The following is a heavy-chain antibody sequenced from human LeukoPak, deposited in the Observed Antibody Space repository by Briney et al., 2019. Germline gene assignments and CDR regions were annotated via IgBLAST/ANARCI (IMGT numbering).Heavy chain of an antibody. Sequence: KPSETLSLTCTVSGGSISSYYWSWIRQPPGKGLEWIGYICYSGSTNYNPSLKSRVTISVDTSKNQFSLQLNSVTPEDTAVYYCARNAMVRGASNWFDPWGQGTLVTVSS. D-gene: IGHD3-10*01. V-gene: IGHV4-59*12. CDR2: ICYSGST. CDR1: GGSISSYY. J-gene: IGHJ5*02. CDR3: ARNAMVRGASNWFDP.